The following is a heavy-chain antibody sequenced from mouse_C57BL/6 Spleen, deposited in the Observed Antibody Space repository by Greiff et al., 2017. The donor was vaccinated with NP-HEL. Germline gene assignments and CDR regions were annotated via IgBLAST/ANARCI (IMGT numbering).Heavy chain of an antibody. D-gene: IGHD2-3*01. CDR1: GYTFTSYW. V-gene: IGHV1-69*01. CDR3: ARRNDGGFAY. J-gene: IGHJ3*01. CDR2: IDPSDSYT. Sequence: QVQLQQPGAELVMPGASVKLSCKASGYTFTSYWMHWVKQRPGQGLEWIGEIDPSDSYTNYNQKFKGKSTLTVDKSSSTAYMQLSSLTSEDSAVYYCARRNDGGFAYWGQGTLVTVSA.